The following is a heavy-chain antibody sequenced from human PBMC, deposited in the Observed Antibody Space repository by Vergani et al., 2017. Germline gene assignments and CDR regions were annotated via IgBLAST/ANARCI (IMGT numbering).Heavy chain of an antibody. CDR2: ISGPGLST. J-gene: IGHJ2*01. D-gene: IGHD3-16*01. Sequence: EVHLLESGGGLVQSGGSLRLSCAAYGFTFSNSAVSWVRQAPGRGLAWVSSISGPGLSTYSADSVKGRFSISRDNSKNTVFLQMNNLRHEDTALYFCVKDDDYDADGPFDLWGSGTWVTVSS. V-gene: IGHV3-23*01. CDR3: VKDDDYDADGPFDL. CDR1: GFTFSNSA.